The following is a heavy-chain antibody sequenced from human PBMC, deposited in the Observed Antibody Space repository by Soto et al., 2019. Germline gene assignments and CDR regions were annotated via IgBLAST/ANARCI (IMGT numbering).Heavy chain of an antibody. V-gene: IGHV4-31*03. CDR3: ARVGRYYYEISAPIMGFGAVDI. CDR2: IYYSGNT. CDR1: GGPITSGGYY. D-gene: IGHD3-22*01. J-gene: IGHJ3*02. Sequence: QVQLQESGPGLVKPTQTLSLTCTVYGGPITSGGYYWSWIRQYPGKGMEWIGYIYYSGNTYYNPSITSRATISIATSETQFSLNLTPVTAAETAVYYCARVGRYYYEISAPIMGFGAVDIWGQGTKVTASS.